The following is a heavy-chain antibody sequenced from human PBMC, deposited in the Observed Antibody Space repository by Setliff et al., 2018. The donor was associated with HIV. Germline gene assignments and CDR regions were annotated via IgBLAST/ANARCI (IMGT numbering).Heavy chain of an antibody. CDR1: GGSVINDGYN. Sequence: SETLSLTCNVSGGSVINDGYNWCWLRQRPGKGLQWIACVSYTGNTYHNPSLKSRLTILVHTSKSYFSLSLTSVTAADAAVYFCAREVLPVIGGRGWFDPWGQGTLVTVSS. V-gene: IGHV4-31*03. CDR3: AREVLPVIGGRGWFDP. J-gene: IGHJ5*01. CDR2: VSYTGNT. D-gene: IGHD1-26*01.